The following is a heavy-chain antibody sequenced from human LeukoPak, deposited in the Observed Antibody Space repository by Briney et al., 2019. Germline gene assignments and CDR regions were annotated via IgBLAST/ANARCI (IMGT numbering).Heavy chain of an antibody. CDR2: INPNSGGT. D-gene: IGHD6-13*01. Sequence: ASVKVSCKASGGTFSSYAISWVRQAPGQGLEWMGWINPNSGGTNYAQKFQGRVTMTRDTSISTAYMELSRLRSDDTAVYYCARDSGAAAGTNYYYYYMDVWGKGTTVTVSS. CDR3: ARDSGAAAGTNYYYYYMDV. J-gene: IGHJ6*03. V-gene: IGHV1-2*02. CDR1: GGTFSSYA.